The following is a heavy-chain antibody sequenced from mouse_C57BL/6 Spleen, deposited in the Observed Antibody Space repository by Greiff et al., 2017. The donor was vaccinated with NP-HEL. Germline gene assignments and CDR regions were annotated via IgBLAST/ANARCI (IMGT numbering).Heavy chain of an antibody. Sequence: LEESGAELAKPGASVKLSCKASGYTFTSYWMHWVKQRPGQGLEWIGYINPSSGYTKYNQKFKGKATLTADKSSSTAYMQLSSLTYEDSAVYYCARTLEDWGQGTTLTVAS. CDR2: INPSSGYT. J-gene: IGHJ2*01. V-gene: IGHV1-7*01. CDR1: GYTFTSYW. CDR3: ARTLED.